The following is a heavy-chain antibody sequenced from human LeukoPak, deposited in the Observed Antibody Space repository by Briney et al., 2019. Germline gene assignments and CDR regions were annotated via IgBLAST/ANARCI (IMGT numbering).Heavy chain of an antibody. CDR1: AGSLSSGRYY. CDR2: IYYREST. Sequence: SETLSLTCSLSAGSLSSGRYYWTWIRQPPGKGLEWIGYIYYRESTSYSPSLKSRVSISVDTSKNQFSLKMNSVTAADTAVYYCAREEDSNSWLDFDSWGQGILVTVSS. V-gene: IGHV4-61*01. CDR3: AREEDSNSWLDFDS. D-gene: IGHD6-13*01. J-gene: IGHJ4*02.